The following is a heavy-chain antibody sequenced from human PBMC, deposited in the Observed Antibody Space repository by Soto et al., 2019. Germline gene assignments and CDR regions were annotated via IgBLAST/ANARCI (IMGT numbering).Heavy chain of an antibody. CDR2: IWYDGSNK. J-gene: IGHJ4*02. CDR3: ARAPFIAVADALAY. D-gene: IGHD6-19*01. V-gene: IGHV3-33*01. CDR1: GFTFSSYG. Sequence: GGSLRLSCAASGFTFSSYGMHWVRQAPGKGLEWVAVIWYDGSNKYYADSVKGRFTISRDNSKNTLYLQMNSLRAEDTAVYYCARAPFIAVADALAYWGQGTLVTVSS.